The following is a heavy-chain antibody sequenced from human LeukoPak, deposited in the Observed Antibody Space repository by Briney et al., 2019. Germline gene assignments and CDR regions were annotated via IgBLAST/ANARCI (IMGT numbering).Heavy chain of an antibody. J-gene: IGHJ5*02. CDR1: GFTFSSYE. CDR2: ISSSGTTI. D-gene: IGHD2-15*01. V-gene: IGHV3-48*03. CDR3: ARVGVVVAATGNLWFDP. Sequence: PGGSLRLSCAASGFTFSSYEMNWVRQAPGKGLEWVSYISSSGTTIYYAGSVKGRFTISRDNAKNSLYLQMNSLRAEDTAVYYCARVGVVVAATGNLWFDPWGQGTLVTVSP.